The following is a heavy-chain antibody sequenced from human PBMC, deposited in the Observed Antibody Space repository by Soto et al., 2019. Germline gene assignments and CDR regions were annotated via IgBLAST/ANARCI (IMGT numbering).Heavy chain of an antibody. CDR2: IYYDGNT. V-gene: IGHV4-39*01. D-gene: IGHD6-6*01. CDR3: ARSSITPRLFMYPFDY. Sequence: SETLSLTCTVSGGSITSSSHYLGWIRQPPGKGLECIGNIYYDGNTYYNPSLKSRVTISLDTSKNQFSLRLNSVTAADTAVYYCARSSITPRLFMYPFDYWGQGTLVTVSS. J-gene: IGHJ4*02. CDR1: GGSITSSSHY.